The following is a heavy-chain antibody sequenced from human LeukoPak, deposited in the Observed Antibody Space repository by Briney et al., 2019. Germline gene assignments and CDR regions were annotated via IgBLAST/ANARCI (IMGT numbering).Heavy chain of an antibody. D-gene: IGHD3-22*01. V-gene: IGHV3-30*02. J-gene: IGHJ3*02. CDR2: IRYDGSNK. Sequence: GGSLRLSCAASGFTFSSYGIHWVRQAPGKGLEWVAFIRYDGSNKYYADSVKGRFTISRDNSKNTLYLQMNSLRAEDTAVYYCAKEMRYYDSSGYPPDAFDIWGQGTMVTVSS. CDR1: GFTFSSYG. CDR3: AKEMRYYDSSGYPPDAFDI.